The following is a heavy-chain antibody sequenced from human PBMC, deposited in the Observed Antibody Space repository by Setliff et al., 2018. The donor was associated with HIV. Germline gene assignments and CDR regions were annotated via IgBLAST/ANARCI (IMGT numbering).Heavy chain of an antibody. CDR2: IHTTGST. V-gene: IGHV4-61*09. CDR1: GDSISSGSYY. Sequence: SETLSLTCSVSGDSISSGSYYWSWIRLPAGKGLEWIGQIHTTGSTNYNPSLKSRVTISMDTSKNQFSLNLNSVTATDTALYYCARGDQTGYYTTYYYYMDLWGKGTTVTVSS. CDR3: ARGDQTGYYTTYYYYMDL. D-gene: IGHD3-9*01. J-gene: IGHJ6*03.